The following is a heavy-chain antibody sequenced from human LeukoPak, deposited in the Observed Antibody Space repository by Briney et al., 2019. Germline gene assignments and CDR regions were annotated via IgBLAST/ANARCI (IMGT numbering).Heavy chain of an antibody. Sequence: GGSLRLSCAASGFTFSSYEMNWIRQAPGKGLEWVSYISSSGSTIYYADSVKGRFTISRDNAKNSLYLQMNSMRAEDTAVYYCAELGITMIGGVWGKGTTVTITS. V-gene: IGHV3-48*03. J-gene: IGHJ6*04. CDR1: GFTFSSYE. CDR2: ISSSGSTI. D-gene: IGHD3-10*02. CDR3: AELGITMIGGV.